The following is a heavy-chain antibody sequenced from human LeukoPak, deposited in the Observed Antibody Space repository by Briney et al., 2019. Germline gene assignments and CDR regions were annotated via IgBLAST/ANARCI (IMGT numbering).Heavy chain of an antibody. J-gene: IGHJ4*02. Sequence: SVKVSCKASGGTFSSYAISWVRQAPGQGLEWMGGIIPIFGTANYAQKFQGRVTITADESTSTAYMELSSLRSEDTAVYYCATRNYYDSSGYYPNFDYWGQGTLVTVSS. CDR3: ATRNYYDSSGYYPNFDY. CDR2: IIPIFGTA. V-gene: IGHV1-69*13. CDR1: GGTFSSYA. D-gene: IGHD3-22*01.